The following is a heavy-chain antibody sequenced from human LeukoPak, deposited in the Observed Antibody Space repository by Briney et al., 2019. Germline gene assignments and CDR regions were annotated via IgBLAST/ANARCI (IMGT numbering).Heavy chain of an antibody. CDR3: ARGKGALSLFDY. J-gene: IGHJ4*02. Sequence: GGSLRLSCAASGFTFSDYYMSWIRQAPGKGLERVSYISGSGSTMYYADSVKGRFTISRDNAKNSLYLQMNSLRAEDTAVYYCARGKGALSLFDYWGQGTLVTVSS. V-gene: IGHV3-11*01. CDR1: GFTFSDYY. D-gene: IGHD1-26*01. CDR2: ISGSGSTM.